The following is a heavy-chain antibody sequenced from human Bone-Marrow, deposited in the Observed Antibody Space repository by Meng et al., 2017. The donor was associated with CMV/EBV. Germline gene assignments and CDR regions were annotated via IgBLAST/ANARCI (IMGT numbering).Heavy chain of an antibody. Sequence: GGSLRLSCVVSGFTFSNYWMTWVRQAPGKGLEWVANIKQDETEKYYVDSVKGRFTIFRDNAKNSLYLQMDNLRAEDTAVYYCARGSNDILTGYTYWGQGTLVTVSS. CDR2: IKQDETEK. D-gene: IGHD3-9*01. J-gene: IGHJ4*02. CDR3: ARGSNDILTGYTY. CDR1: GFTFSNYW. V-gene: IGHV3-7*03.